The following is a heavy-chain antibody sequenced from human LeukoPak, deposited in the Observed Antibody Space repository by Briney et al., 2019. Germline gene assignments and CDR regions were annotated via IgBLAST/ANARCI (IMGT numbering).Heavy chain of an antibody. V-gene: IGHV3-23*01. Sequence: GGSLRLSCAASGFAFSSYGMSWVRQAPGKGLEWVSSVSGSGRYTFYGDSVKGRFTLSRDNSKNTLYLQMNSLRAEDTAMYYCAKRADTDSSVYRQYYFEYWGQGTLVTVSS. CDR2: VSGSGRYT. CDR1: GFAFSSYG. J-gene: IGHJ4*02. CDR3: AKRADTDSSVYRQYYFEY. D-gene: IGHD5-18*01.